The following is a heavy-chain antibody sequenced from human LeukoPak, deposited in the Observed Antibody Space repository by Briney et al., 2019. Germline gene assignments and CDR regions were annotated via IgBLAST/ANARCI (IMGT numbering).Heavy chain of an antibody. CDR3: ARVPGYDSSGYFDY. D-gene: IGHD3-22*01. V-gene: IGHV3-30*09. Sequence: GGSLRLSCAASGFTFSSYAMHWVRQAPGKGLEWVAVISYDGSNKYYADSVKGRFAISRDNSKNTLYLQMNSLRAEDTAIYYCARVPGYDSSGYFDYWGQGTLVTVSS. CDR1: GFTFSSYA. J-gene: IGHJ4*02. CDR2: ISYDGSNK.